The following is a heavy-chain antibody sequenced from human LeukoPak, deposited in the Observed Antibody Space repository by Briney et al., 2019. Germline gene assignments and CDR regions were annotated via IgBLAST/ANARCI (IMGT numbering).Heavy chain of an antibody. J-gene: IGHJ6*03. CDR3: ALNRGSMFPGRNYYYYYMDV. V-gene: IGHV1-69*05. Sequence: SVKVSCKASGGTFSSYAISWVRQPPGQGLEWMGGIIPIFGTANYAQKFQGRVTITTDESTSTAYMELSSLRSEDTAVYYCALNRGSMFPGRNYYYYYMDVWGKGTTVTVSS. D-gene: IGHD3-10*02. CDR1: GGTFSSYA. CDR2: IIPIFGTA.